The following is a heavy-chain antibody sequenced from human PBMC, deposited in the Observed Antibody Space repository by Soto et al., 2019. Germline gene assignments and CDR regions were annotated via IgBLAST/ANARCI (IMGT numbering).Heavy chain of an antibody. V-gene: IGHV4-4*02. CDR2: IYHSGGT. Sequence: QVQLQESGPGLVKPSATLSLTCAVSGGSISTSAWWSWVRQSPGKGLEWIGEIYHSGGTNYNPSLKSRVTISVDKSKNQFSLKLSSVTAADTAVYYCAGRTVAVYRSDFWGQGTLVTVSA. CDR3: AGRTVAVYRSDF. J-gene: IGHJ4*02. CDR1: GGSISTSAW. D-gene: IGHD6-19*01.